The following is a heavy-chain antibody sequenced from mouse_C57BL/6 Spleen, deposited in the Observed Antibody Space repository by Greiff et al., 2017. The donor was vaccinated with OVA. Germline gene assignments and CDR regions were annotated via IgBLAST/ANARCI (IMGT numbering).Heavy chain of an antibody. D-gene: IGHD1-1*01. CDR3: ARLGLYGTPFAY. CDR2: INPSTGGT. J-gene: IGHJ3*01. CDR1: GYSFTGYY. Sequence: VQLQQSGPELVKPGASVKISCKASGYSFTGYYMNWVKQSPEKSLEWIGEINPSTGGTTYNQKFKAKATLTADKSSSTAYMQLSSLTYEDSAVYYCARLGLYGTPFAYWGQGTLVTVSA. V-gene: IGHV1-42*01.